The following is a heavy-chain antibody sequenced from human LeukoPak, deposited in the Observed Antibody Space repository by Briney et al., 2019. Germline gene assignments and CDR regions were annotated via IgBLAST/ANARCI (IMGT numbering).Heavy chain of an antibody. CDR1: GGSFSGYY. Sequence: SETLSLTCAVYGGSFSGYYCGWISQPPRKGLEWIARICYSGSTYFNPSLKSRVTISVDTSKNQFSLKLSSVTAADTAVYYCARHKYSSGWPPEGAFDIWGQGTMVTVSS. CDR3: ARHKYSSGWPPEGAFDI. J-gene: IGHJ3*02. V-gene: IGHV4-39*01. CDR2: ICYSGST. D-gene: IGHD6-19*01.